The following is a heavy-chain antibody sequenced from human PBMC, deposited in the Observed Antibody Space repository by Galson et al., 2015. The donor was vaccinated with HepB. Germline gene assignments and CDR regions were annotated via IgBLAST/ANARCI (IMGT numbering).Heavy chain of an antibody. CDR1: GFTFGAYE. D-gene: IGHD3-10*01. CDR3: VRDDALWSWYFDS. Sequence: SLRLSCAASGFTFGAYEMNRVRQAPGKGLEWISYISSNGYMIYYAESVKGRFTVSRDNARDSLYLQMNSLRVEDTAVYYCVRDDALWSWYFDSWGQGILVTGSS. V-gene: IGHV3-48*03. J-gene: IGHJ4*02. CDR2: ISSNGYMI.